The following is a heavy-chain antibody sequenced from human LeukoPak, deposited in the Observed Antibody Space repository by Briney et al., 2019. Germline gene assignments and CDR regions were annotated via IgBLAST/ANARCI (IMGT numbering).Heavy chain of an antibody. CDR3: GKEGDSSGHCGVFDI. V-gene: IGHV3-30*18. J-gene: IGHJ3*02. D-gene: IGHD3-22*01. Sequence: GGSLRLSSAASEFTFSSHDMRWVRQAPGKGLEWVAVIGADGNAKDYAHSVEGRFSISRDNSKNTLSLLMNSLTNEDTAVYYCGKEGDSSGHCGVFDIWGQGTMVTVSS. CDR2: IGADGNAK. CDR1: EFTFSSHD.